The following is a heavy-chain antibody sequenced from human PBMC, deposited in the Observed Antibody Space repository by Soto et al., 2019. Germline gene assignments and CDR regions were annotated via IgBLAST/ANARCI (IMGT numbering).Heavy chain of an antibody. V-gene: IGHV1-18*04. Sequence: ASVKVSGKASGYTFLSYGISWVRQAPGQGLEWMGWISAYSGKTDYAQRLQDRVTLTRDTSTNTAYMELRSLRSDDTAVYYRARNPSRSSFDSWGQGTLVTVSS. CDR3: ARNPSRSSFDS. J-gene: IGHJ4*02. CDR1: GYTFLSYG. CDR2: ISAYSGKT. D-gene: IGHD1-26*01.